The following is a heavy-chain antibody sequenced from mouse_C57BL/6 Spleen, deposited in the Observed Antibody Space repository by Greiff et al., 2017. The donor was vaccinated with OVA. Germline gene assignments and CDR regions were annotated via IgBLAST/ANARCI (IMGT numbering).Heavy chain of an antibody. V-gene: IGHV1-82*01. D-gene: IGHD1-1*01. Sequence: VQVVESGPELVKPGASVKISCKASGYAFSSSWMNWVKQRPGKGLEWIGRIYPGDGDTNYNGKFKGKATLTADKSSSTAYMQLSSLTSEDSAVYFCARSSTTRAMDYWGQGTSVTVSS. CDR3: ARSSTTRAMDY. CDR1: GYAFSSSW. CDR2: IYPGDGDT. J-gene: IGHJ4*01.